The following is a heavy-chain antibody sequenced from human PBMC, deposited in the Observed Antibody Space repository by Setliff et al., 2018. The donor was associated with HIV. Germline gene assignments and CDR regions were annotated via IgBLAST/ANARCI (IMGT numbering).Heavy chain of an antibody. CDR3: AREKTVDYYDSIDAFDI. Sequence: SETLSLTCTVSGGSISSSSYYWGWIRQPPGKGLEWIGSIYYSASTYYNPSLKSRVTISVDTSKNQFSLKLSSVTAADTAVYYCAREKTVDYYDSIDAFDIWGQGTMVTVSS. J-gene: IGHJ3*02. D-gene: IGHD3-22*01. CDR1: GGSISSSSYY. V-gene: IGHV4-39*02. CDR2: IYYSAST.